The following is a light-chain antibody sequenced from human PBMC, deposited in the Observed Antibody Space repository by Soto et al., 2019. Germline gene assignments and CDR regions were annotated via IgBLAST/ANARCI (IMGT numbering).Light chain of an antibody. V-gene: IGKV3-20*01. CDR1: QSVSSSY. CDR2: GAS. J-gene: IGKJ2*01. Sequence: EIVLTQSPGTLSFSPGERATLSCWASQSVSSSYLAWYQQKPGQAPRLLIYGASSRATGIPDRFSGSGSGTDFTLTISRLEPEDFAVHYCQQYGSSPPNTVGQGTKLEIK. CDR3: QQYGSSPPNT.